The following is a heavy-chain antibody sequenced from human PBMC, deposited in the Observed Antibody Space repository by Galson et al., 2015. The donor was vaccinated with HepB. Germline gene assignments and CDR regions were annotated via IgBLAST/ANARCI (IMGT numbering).Heavy chain of an antibody. V-gene: IGHV1-3*01. J-gene: IGHJ4*02. CDR1: GFTFTNHA. CDR2: INAGNGHT. CDR3: ARGQWTATSLGYYFDY. Sequence: SVKVSCKASGFTFTNHAIQWVRQAPGQRLGWMGWINAGNGHTRYSQKFQGRVTITRDTSASTAYMELSSLTSEDTALYYCARGQWTATSLGYYFDYWGQGTLVTVSS. D-gene: IGHD4-11*01.